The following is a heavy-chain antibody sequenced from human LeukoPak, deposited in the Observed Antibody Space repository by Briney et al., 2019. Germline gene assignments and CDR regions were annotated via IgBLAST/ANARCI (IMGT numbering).Heavy chain of an antibody. D-gene: IGHD5-24*01. J-gene: IGHJ4*02. CDR2: IRYDGSNK. V-gene: IGHV3-30*02. CDR1: GFTFSSYW. Sequence: GGSLRLSCAASGFTFSSYWMSWVRQAPGKGLEWVAFIRYDGSNKYYADSVKGRFTFSRDNSKNTLYLQMNSLRAEDTAVYYCAKDQAAKMATPDYWGQGTLVTVSS. CDR3: AKDQAAKMATPDY.